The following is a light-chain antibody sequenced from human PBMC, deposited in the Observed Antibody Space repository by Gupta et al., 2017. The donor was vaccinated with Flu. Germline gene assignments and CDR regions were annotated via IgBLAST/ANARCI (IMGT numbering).Light chain of an antibody. V-gene: IGLV1-44*01. CDR2: GNN. J-gene: IGLJ2*01. CDR3: AAWDDGLSARV. CDR1: SSNIGANP. Sequence: QSDLTQPPSAPGTPGQTVTIPCSGSSSNIGANPVSWYQQVPGTAPKLLIYGNNQRPSGVPDRFSGSKSGTSASLAISGLQSENEADYYCAAWDDGLSARVFGGGTKLTVL.